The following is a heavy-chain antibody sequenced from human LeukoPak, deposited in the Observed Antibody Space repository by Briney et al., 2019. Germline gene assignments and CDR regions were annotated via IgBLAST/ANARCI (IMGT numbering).Heavy chain of an antibody. CDR2: IYYSGST. D-gene: IGHD6-19*01. CDR1: GGSIGSSSYY. Sequence: SETLSLTCTVSGGSIGSSSYYWGWIRQPPGKGLEWIGSIYYSGSTYYNPSLKSRVTISVDTSKNQFSLKLSSVTAADTAVYYCARQLYSSGWLYYFDYWGQGTLVTVSS. CDR3: ARQLYSSGWLYYFDY. V-gene: IGHV4-39*01. J-gene: IGHJ4*02.